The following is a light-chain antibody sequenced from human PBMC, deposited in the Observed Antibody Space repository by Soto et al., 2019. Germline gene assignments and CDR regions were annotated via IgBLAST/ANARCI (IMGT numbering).Light chain of an antibody. J-gene: IGKJ2*01. V-gene: IGKV1-5*01. CDR2: GAS. CDR3: QQYDSYSYT. CDR1: QSISNW. Sequence: DIQMTQSPSTLSASVGDRVTITCRASQSISNWLAWYQQKPGKAPKLLISGASSLESGVPSRFSGSGSGTEFTLTINSLQPDDFATYYCQQYDSYSYTFGQGTKLEIK.